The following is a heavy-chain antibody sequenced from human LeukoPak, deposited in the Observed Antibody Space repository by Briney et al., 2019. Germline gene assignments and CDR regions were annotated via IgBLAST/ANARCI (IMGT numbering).Heavy chain of an antibody. CDR1: GFTFSSYA. CDR2: ISGSGGST. D-gene: IGHD3-22*01. V-gene: IGHV3-23*01. Sequence: GGSLRLSCAASGFTFSSYAMSWVRQAPGKGLEWVSAISGSGGSTYYADSVKGRFTISRDNSKNTLYLQMSSLRAEDTAVYYCASHYYYDSSGYYSPFQHWGQGTLVTVSS. J-gene: IGHJ1*01. CDR3: ASHYYYDSSGYYSPFQH.